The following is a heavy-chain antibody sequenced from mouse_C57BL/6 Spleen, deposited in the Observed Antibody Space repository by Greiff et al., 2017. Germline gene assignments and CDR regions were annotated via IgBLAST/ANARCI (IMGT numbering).Heavy chain of an antibody. D-gene: IGHD1-1*01. V-gene: IGHV1-52*01. J-gene: IGHJ2*01. CDR1: GYTFTSYW. Sequence: QVQLQQPGAELVRPGSSVKLSCKASGYTFTSYWMHWVKQRPIQGLEWIGNIDPSDSETHYNQKFKDKATLTVDKSSSTAYMQLSSLTSEDSAVYYCARWGITTVVATGFDYWGQGTTLTVSS. CDR3: ARWGITTVVATGFDY. CDR2: IDPSDSET.